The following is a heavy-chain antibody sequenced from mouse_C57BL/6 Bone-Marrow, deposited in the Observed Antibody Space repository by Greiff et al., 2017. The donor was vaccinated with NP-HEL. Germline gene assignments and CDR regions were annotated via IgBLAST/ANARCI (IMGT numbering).Heavy chain of an antibody. D-gene: IGHD2-4*01. CDR2: IRLKSDNYAT. CDR3: TDDWPFAY. Sequence: EVQLQESGGGLVQPGGSMKLSCVASGFTFSNYWMNWVRQSPEKGLEWVAQIRLKSDNYATHYAESVKGRFTISRDDSKSSVYLQMNNLRAEDTGIYYCTDDWPFAYWGQGTLVTVSA. CDR1: GFTFSNYW. V-gene: IGHV6-3*01. J-gene: IGHJ3*01.